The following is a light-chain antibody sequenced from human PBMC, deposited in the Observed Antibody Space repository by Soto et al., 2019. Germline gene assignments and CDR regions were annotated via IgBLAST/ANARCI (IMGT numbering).Light chain of an antibody. CDR1: QRITTY. Sequence: IHMTQSPSSLSASVGDRVTITCRASQRITTYLNWYQQKPGEAPKLLISTSGTLQRGVPSRFSGCGSGTDFTLTITSLQPADFATYFCQQTYSTPYTFGQGTQLEFK. CDR3: QQTYSTPYT. V-gene: IGKV1-39*01. J-gene: IGKJ2*01. CDR2: TSG.